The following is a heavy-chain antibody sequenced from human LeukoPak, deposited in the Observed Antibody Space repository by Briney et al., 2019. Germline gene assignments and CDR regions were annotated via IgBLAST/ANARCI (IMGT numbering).Heavy chain of an antibody. V-gene: IGHV1-18*04. J-gene: IGHJ4*02. Sequence: ASVKVSCKASGYTFTSYGISWVRQAPGQGLEWMGWISAYNGNTNYAQKLQGRVTMTTDTSTSTPYMELRSLRSDDTAVYYCARSPYMHSTAMASGFDYWGQETLVTVSS. CDR3: ARSPYMHSTAMASGFDY. CDR2: ISAYNGNT. D-gene: IGHD5-18*01. CDR1: GYTFTSYG.